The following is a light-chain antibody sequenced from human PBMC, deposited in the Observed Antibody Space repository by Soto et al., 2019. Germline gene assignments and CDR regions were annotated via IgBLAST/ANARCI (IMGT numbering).Light chain of an antibody. CDR3: QQYNSRLFT. Sequence: DIHVTHCPSTLSASIGDRVTITCRASQSISSWLAWYRQKPGEDPNLLIYDASTLERGVPSRFSGSGSATEFTLTISGLQPDDFATYYCQQYNSRLFTFGQGTKVDIK. CDR1: QSISSW. J-gene: IGKJ2*01. V-gene: IGKV1-5*01. CDR2: DAS.